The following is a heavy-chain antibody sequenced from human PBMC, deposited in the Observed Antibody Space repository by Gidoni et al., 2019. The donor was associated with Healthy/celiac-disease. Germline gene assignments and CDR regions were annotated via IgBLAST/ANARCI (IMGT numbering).Heavy chain of an antibody. CDR2: IYYSGST. V-gene: IGHV4-59*01. Sequence: QVQLQESGPGLVKPSETLSLTCTVSGGSISSYYWSWIRQPPGKGLEWIGYIYYSGSTNYNPSLKSRVTISVDTSKNQFSLKLSSVTAADTAVYYCARVGGGPEGIWGQGTLVTVSS. CDR1: GGSISSYY. J-gene: IGHJ4*02. CDR3: ARVGGGPEGI. D-gene: IGHD2-15*01.